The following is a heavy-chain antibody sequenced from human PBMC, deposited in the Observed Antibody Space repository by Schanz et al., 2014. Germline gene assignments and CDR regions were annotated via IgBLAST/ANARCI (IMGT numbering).Heavy chain of an antibody. CDR2: INPNTGGT. J-gene: IGHJ6*04. Sequence: QVQLVQSEAEVKKPGSSVKVSCKASGGTFSSYTISWVRQAPGQGLEWMGWINPNTGGTNFAQKFQGWVTVTRDTSISTVYMELSRVTYEDTAVYYCARDDRAYYYGMDVWGRGTTVTVSS. V-gene: IGHV1-2*04. CDR1: GGTFSSYT. D-gene: IGHD3-22*01. CDR3: ARDDRAYYYGMDV.